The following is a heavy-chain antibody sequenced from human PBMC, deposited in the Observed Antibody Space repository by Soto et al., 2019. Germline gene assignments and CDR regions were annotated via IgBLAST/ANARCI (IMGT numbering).Heavy chain of an antibody. CDR2: ISPDGSDT. CDR3: ARDGGSPGNYYSASDL. CDR1: RFTFSSYA. D-gene: IGHD1-26*01. J-gene: IGHJ3*01. Sequence: GGSLRLSCAGSRFTFSSYAMHWVRQAPGKGLEWVSVISPDGSDTFYAESVKGRFTISRDNSKNTMYVQMNSLRPEDTAIYYCARDGGSPGNYYSASDLWYQGTMVTVS. V-gene: IGHV3-30*04.